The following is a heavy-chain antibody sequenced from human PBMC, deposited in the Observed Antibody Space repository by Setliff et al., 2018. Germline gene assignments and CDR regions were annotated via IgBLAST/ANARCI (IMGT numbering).Heavy chain of an antibody. D-gene: IGHD5-12*01. J-gene: IGHJ4*02. Sequence: PSETLSLTCTVSGGSISSSSYYWGWIRQPPGKGLEWIGSIYYSGSTYYNPSLKSRVTISVDTSKNQFSLKLSSVTAADTAVYYCARGRVEMATITPFDYWGQETLVTVSS. CDR2: IYYSGST. V-gene: IGHV4-39*07. CDR3: ARGRVEMATITPFDY. CDR1: GGSISSSSYY.